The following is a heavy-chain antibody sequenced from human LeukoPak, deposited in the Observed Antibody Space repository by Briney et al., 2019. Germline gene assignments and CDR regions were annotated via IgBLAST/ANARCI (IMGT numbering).Heavy chain of an antibody. D-gene: IGHD5-18*01. Sequence: PGGSLRLSCTVSGFTVSSNSMSWVRQAPGKGLEWVSFIYSDNTHYSDSVKGRFTISRDNAKNSLYLQMNSLRAEDTAVYYCARDGGYSYGKKGCFEKWGQGTLVTVSS. V-gene: IGHV3-53*01. CDR2: IYSDNT. J-gene: IGHJ4*02. CDR1: GFTVSSNS. CDR3: ARDGGYSYGKKGCFEK.